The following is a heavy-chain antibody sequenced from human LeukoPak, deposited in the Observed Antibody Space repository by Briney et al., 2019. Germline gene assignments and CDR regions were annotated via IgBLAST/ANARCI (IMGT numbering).Heavy chain of an antibody. V-gene: IGHV4-59*01. Sequence: SETLSLTCTVSGGSISSYYWSWIRQPPGKGLEWIGYIYYSGSTNYNPSLKSRVTISVDTSKNQFSLKLSSVTAADTAVYYCARATSDYGDAAVDLWGRGTLVTVSS. CDR1: GGSISSYY. CDR2: IYYSGST. D-gene: IGHD4-17*01. CDR3: ARATSDYGDAAVDL. J-gene: IGHJ2*01.